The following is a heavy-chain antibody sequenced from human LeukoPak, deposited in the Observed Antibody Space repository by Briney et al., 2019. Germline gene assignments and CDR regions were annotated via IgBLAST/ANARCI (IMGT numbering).Heavy chain of an antibody. CDR1: GYTFTNYG. CDR3: ARRVAAAGTYYYYYMDV. D-gene: IGHD6-13*01. V-gene: IGHV1-18*01. CDR2: ISAYNGNT. J-gene: IGHJ6*03. Sequence: ASVKVSCKASGYTFTNYGVSWVRQAPGQGLEWMGWISAYNGNTNYAQKLQGRVTMTTDTSTSTAYMELRSLRSDDTAVYYCARRVAAAGTYYYYYMDVWGKGTTVTISS.